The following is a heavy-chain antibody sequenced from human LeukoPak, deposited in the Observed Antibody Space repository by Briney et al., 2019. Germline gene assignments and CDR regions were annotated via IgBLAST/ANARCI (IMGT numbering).Heavy chain of an antibody. Sequence: PGRSLRLSCAASGFTFSSYAMHWVRQAPGKGLEWVAVISYDGSNKYYADSVKGRSTISRDNSKNTLYLQMNSLRAEDTAVYYCAKDHYDSSGWTNYYYYYMDVWGKGTTVTISS. V-gene: IGHV3-30*04. D-gene: IGHD3-22*01. CDR1: GFTFSSYA. CDR3: AKDHYDSSGWTNYYYYYMDV. J-gene: IGHJ6*03. CDR2: ISYDGSNK.